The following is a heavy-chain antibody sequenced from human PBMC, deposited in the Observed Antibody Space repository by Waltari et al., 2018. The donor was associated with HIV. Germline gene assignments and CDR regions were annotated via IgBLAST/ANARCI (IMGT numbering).Heavy chain of an antibody. CDR3: ARIYSRGWYEYFDY. D-gene: IGHD6-19*01. Sequence: EVQLVESGGGLVQPGGSLRLFCAASGFTFSSYWMHWVRQAPGKGLVWDTRISSEANNKSYADSVKGRFTISRDNSQNPMYLQMNSLRAEDTAGYYCARIYSRGWYEYFDYWGQGTLVTVSS. J-gene: IGHJ4*02. CDR2: ISSEANNK. V-gene: IGHV3-74*02. CDR1: GFTFSSYW.